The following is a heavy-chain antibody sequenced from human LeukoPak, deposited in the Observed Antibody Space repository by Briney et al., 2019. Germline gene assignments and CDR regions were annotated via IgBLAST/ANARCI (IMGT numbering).Heavy chain of an antibody. J-gene: IGHJ4*02. D-gene: IGHD1-26*01. V-gene: IGHV5-51*01. CDR2: IYGGDADH. Sequence: GGPLTTPSQTPVYNFANFWVAWVRQTPGKGMEWMGMIYGGDADHRYTPSSRGDVTISVDKSISTVFLHWRSLEASDSGMYFCARHTREGDEVGGLFDHWGEGSMVYASS. CDR3: ARHTREGDEVGGLFDH. CDR1: VYNFANFW.